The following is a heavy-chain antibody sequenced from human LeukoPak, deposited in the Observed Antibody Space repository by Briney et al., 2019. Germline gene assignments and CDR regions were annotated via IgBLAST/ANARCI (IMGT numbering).Heavy chain of an antibody. D-gene: IGHD3-16*01. Sequence: GGSLRLSCAASGFTFSSYEMNWVRQAPGKGLEWVSYISSSGSTIYYADSVKGRFTISRDNAKNSLYLQMNSLRAEDTALYYCAKDYEGEALYYMDVWGKGTTVTISS. J-gene: IGHJ6*03. CDR1: GFTFSSYE. CDR2: ISSSGSTI. V-gene: IGHV3-48*03. CDR3: AKDYEGEALYYMDV.